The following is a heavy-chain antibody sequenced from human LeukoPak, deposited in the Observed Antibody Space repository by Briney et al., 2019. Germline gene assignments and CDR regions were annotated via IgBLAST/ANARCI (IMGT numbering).Heavy chain of an antibody. CDR2: ISSSSSYI. V-gene: IGHV3-21*01. J-gene: IGHJ3*02. CDR3: ARQWSLDAFDI. CDR1: GFTFSSYS. D-gene: IGHD6-19*01. Sequence: GGSLRLSCAASGFTFSSYSMNWVRQAPGKGLEWVSSISSSSSYIYYADSVEGRFTISRDNAKNSLYLQMNSLRAEDTAVHYCARQWSLDAFDIWGQGTMVTVSS.